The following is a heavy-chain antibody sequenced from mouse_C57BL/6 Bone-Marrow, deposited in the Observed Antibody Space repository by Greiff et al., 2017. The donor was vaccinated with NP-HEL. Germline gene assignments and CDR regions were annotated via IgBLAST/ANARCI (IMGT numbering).Heavy chain of an antibody. J-gene: IGHJ2*01. CDR2: IWSGGST. Sequence: QVQLKESGPGLVQPSQSLSITCTVSGFSLTSYGVHWVRQSPGKGLAWLGVIWSGGSTDYHAAFMSRLGITKDNSNRQVFFKMNSLQANDTAIYYCARYDYDFYYFDYWGQGTTLTVSS. D-gene: IGHD2-4*01. CDR1: GFSLTSYG. V-gene: IGHV2-5*01. CDR3: ARYDYDFYYFDY.